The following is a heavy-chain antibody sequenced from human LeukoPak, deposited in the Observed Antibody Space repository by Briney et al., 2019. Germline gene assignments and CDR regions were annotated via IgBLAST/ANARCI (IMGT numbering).Heavy chain of an antibody. CDR3: ARDSSGYYRIDY. J-gene: IGHJ4*02. Sequence: SQTLSLTCTVSGGSISSGSYYWSWIRQPAGKGLEWIGRIYTSGSTNYNPSLKSRVTISVDTSKNQFSLELSSVTAADTAVYYCARDSSGYYRIDYWGQGTLVTVSS. CDR1: GGSISSGSYY. CDR2: IYTSGST. V-gene: IGHV4-61*02. D-gene: IGHD3-22*01.